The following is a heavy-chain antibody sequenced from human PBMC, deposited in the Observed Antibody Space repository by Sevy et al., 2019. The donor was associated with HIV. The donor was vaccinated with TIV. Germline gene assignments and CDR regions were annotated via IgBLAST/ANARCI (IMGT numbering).Heavy chain of an antibody. J-gene: IGHJ6*02. CDR3: ARWGPRGYSYGTLDYYGMDV. V-gene: IGHV1-69*13. D-gene: IGHD5-18*01. CDR2: IIPIFGTA. Sequence: ASVKVSCKASGGTFSSYAISWVRQAPGQGLEWMGGIIPIFGTANYAQKFQGRVTITADESTSTAYMELSSLRSEDTAVYYCARWGPRGYSYGTLDYYGMDVWGHGTTVTVSS. CDR1: GGTFSSYA.